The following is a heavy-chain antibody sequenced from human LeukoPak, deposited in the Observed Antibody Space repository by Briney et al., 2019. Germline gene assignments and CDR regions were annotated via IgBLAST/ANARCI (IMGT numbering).Heavy chain of an antibody. D-gene: IGHD6-13*01. CDR1: GFIFSSYG. Sequence: GGSLRLSCAASGFIFSSYGMHWVRQAPGKGLEWVAVISYDGSNKYYADSVKGRFTIFRDNSKNTLYLQMNSLRAEDTAVYYCAKTMGTSSSWPSDYWGQGTLVTVSS. CDR2: ISYDGSNK. V-gene: IGHV3-30*18. CDR3: AKTMGTSSSWPSDY. J-gene: IGHJ4*02.